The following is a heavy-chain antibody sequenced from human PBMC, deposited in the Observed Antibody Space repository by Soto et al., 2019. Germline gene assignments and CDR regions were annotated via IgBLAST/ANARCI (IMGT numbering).Heavy chain of an antibody. CDR1: GYSFTSYW. V-gene: IGHV5-51*01. CDR3: ARQNMVRGVIRAYYYYYMDV. J-gene: IGHJ6*03. CDR2: IYPGDSDT. Sequence: GESLKISCKGSGYSFTSYWIGWVRQMPGKGLEWMGIIYPGDSDTRYSPSFQGQVTMSADKSISTAYLQWSSLKASDTAMYYCARQNMVRGVIRAYYYYYMDVWGKGTTVTVSS. D-gene: IGHD3-10*01.